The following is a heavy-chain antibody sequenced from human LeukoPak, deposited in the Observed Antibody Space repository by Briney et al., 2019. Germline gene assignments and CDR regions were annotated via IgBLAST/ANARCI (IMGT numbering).Heavy chain of an antibody. V-gene: IGHV1-18*01. J-gene: IGHJ6*03. CDR2: ISAYNGNT. Sequence: ASVKVSCKASGYTFTSYGISWVRQAPGQGLEWMGCISAYNGNTNYAQKLQGRVTMTTDTSTSTAYMELRSLRSDDTAVYYCAREYCSSTSCFLPRYYYYYMDVWGKGTTVTVSS. CDR1: GYTFTSYG. D-gene: IGHD2-2*01. CDR3: AREYCSSTSCFLPRYYYYYMDV.